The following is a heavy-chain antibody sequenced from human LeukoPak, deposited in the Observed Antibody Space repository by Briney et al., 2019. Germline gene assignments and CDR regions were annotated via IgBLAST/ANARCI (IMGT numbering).Heavy chain of an antibody. CDR3: ARFARPAAAAGKDAFDI. J-gene: IGHJ3*02. D-gene: IGHD6-13*01. CDR2: IYHSGST. CDR1: GYSISSGYY. Sequence: PSETLSLTCTVSGYSISSGYYWGWIRQPPGKGLEWIGSIYHSGSTYYNPSLKSRVTISVDTSKNQFSLKLSSVTAADTAVYYCARFARPAAAAGKDAFDIWGQGTMVTVSS. V-gene: IGHV4-38-2*02.